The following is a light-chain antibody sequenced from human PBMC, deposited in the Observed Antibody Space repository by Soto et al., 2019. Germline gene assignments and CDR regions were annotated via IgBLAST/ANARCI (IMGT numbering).Light chain of an antibody. CDR2: DSN. CDR1: ISNIGNNY. V-gene: IGLV1-51*01. Sequence: TQPASVSPAPGQTVTLSCSGCISNIGNNYVSWYQQFPGAAPTLLIYDSNKRPSGVPERFSASKSVTSATLCIAGLQTGDEADYDFGAWDASMKLYVYRTGTKVTAL. J-gene: IGLJ1*01. CDR3: GAWDASMKLYV.